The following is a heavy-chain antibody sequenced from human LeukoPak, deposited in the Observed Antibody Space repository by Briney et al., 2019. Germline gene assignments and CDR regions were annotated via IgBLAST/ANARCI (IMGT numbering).Heavy chain of an antibody. CDR1: GYTFTGYY. Sequence: ASVTVSCNASGYTFTGYYMHWVRQAPRQGLEWMGWINPNSGGTNYAQKFQGRVTMTRDTSISTAYMELSRLRSDDTAVYYCARDRAWIQLWLDALDIWGQGTMVTASS. D-gene: IGHD5-18*01. V-gene: IGHV1-2*02. CDR3: ARDRAWIQLWLDALDI. CDR2: INPNSGGT. J-gene: IGHJ3*02.